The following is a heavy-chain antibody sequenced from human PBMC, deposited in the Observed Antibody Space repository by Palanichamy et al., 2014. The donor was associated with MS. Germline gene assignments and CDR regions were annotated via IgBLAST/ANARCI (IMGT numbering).Heavy chain of an antibody. Sequence: QVQLVQSGAEVKKSGASVKVSRKTSGYTFTGYYIHWVRQAPGQGLEWMGWIDRYSDGTNYAQKFEGRVTMTRDTSISTAYMELSTLRSDDTAVYYCARRGSYGYDYWGQGTLVTVSS. D-gene: IGHD5-18*01. CDR3: ARRGSYGYDY. V-gene: IGHV1-2*02. J-gene: IGHJ4*02. CDR1: GYTFTGYY. CDR2: IDRYSDGT.